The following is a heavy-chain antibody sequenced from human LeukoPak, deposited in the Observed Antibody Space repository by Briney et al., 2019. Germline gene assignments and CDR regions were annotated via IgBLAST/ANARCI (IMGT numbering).Heavy chain of an antibody. J-gene: IGHJ5*02. CDR3: ARLVGVATSNNWFDP. CDR1: GGSISSYY. CDR2: IYYSGST. D-gene: IGHD5-12*01. Sequence: SETLSLTCTVSGGSISSYYWSWIRQPPGKGLEWIGYIYYSGSTNYNPSLKSRVTISVDTSKNQFTLKLSSVTAADTAVYYCARLVGVATSNNWFDPWGQGTLVAVSS. V-gene: IGHV4-59*08.